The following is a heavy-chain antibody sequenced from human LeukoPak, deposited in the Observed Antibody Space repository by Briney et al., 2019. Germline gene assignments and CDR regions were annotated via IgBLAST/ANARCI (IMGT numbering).Heavy chain of an antibody. D-gene: IGHD3-22*01. Sequence: PSETLPLTCTVSGGSISSYYWSWIRQPPGKGLEWIGYIYYSGSTNYNPSLKSRVTISVDTSKNQFSLKLSSVTAADTAVYYCARSTEDYYDSSGSLDYWGQGTLVTVSS. CDR2: IYYSGST. V-gene: IGHV4-59*01. CDR1: GGSISSYY. J-gene: IGHJ4*02. CDR3: ARSTEDYYDSSGSLDY.